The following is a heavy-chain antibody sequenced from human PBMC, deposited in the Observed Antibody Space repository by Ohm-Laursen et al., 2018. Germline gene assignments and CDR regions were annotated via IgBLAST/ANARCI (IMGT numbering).Heavy chain of an antibody. Sequence: ASVKVSCKASGYTFTGYYMHWVRQAPGQGLEWMGWINPNSGGTNYAQKFQGRVTMTRDTSISTAYMELSRLRSDDTAVYYCAREVPAASNPNWFDPWGQGTLVTVSS. CDR1: GYTFTGYY. CDR2: INPNSGGT. D-gene: IGHD2-2*01. J-gene: IGHJ5*02. V-gene: IGHV1-2*02. CDR3: AREVPAASNPNWFDP.